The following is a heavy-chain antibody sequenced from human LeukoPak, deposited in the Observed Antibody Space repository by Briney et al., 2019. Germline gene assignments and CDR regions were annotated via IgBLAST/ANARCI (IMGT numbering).Heavy chain of an antibody. V-gene: IGHV1-8*01. CDR2: MNPNSGNT. J-gene: IGHJ4*02. CDR1: GYTFTSYD. D-gene: IGHD3-22*01. Sequence: GASVKVSCKASGYTFTSYDINWERQATGQGLEWMGWMNPNSGNTGYAQKLQGRVTMTRNTSISTAYMELSSLRSEDTAVYYCARGPTYYYDSSGRQALGYWGQGTLVTVSS. CDR3: ARGPTYYYDSSGRQALGY.